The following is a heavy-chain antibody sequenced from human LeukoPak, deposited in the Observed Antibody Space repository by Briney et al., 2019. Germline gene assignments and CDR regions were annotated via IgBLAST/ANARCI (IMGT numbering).Heavy chain of an antibody. CDR1: GYSFTSYW. CDR2: IYPGDSDT. CDR3: ARLGAGCSGGSCYSSAFDY. V-gene: IGHV5-51*01. D-gene: IGHD2-15*01. J-gene: IGHJ4*02. Sequence: HGESLKISCKGSGYSFTSYWIGWVRQMPGKGLEWMGIIYPGDSDTRYSPSFQGQVTISADKSISTAYLQWSSLKASDTAMYYCARLGAGCSGGSCYSSAFDYWGQGTLVTVSS.